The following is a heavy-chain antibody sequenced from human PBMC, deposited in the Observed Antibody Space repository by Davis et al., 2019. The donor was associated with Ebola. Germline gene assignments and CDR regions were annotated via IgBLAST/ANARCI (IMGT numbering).Heavy chain of an antibody. CDR3: AKWDGYGDY. J-gene: IGHJ4*02. Sequence: PGGSLRLSCAASGFTFSDYYMGWIRQAPGKGLEWVSIIHNDAETTYYADSVKGRFTISRDNSKNTLYLQMNSLRAEDTAVYYCAKWDGYGDYWGQGTLVTVSS. V-gene: IGHV3-23*03. CDR1: GFTFSDYY. D-gene: IGHD5-24*01. CDR2: IHNDAETT.